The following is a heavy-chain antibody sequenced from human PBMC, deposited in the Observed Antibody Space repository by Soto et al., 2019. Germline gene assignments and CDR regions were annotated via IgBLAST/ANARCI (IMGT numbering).Heavy chain of an antibody. J-gene: IGHJ6*02. CDR2: IWYDGSNK. CDR3: ARDRGSMASYYYYGMDV. D-gene: IGHD3-10*01. CDR1: GFTFSSYG. V-gene: IGHV3-33*01. Sequence: SGGSLRLSCAASGFTFSSYGMHWVRQAPGKGLEWVAVIWYDGSNKYYADSVKGRFTISRDNSKNTLYLQMNSLRAEDTAVYYCARDRGSMASYYYYGMDVWGQGTTVTVSS.